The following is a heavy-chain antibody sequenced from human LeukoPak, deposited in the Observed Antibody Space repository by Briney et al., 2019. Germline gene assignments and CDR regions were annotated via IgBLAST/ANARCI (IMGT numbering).Heavy chain of an antibody. D-gene: IGHD3-10*01. CDR2: INPNSGGT. J-gene: IGHJ5*02. Sequence: GASVKVSCKASGYTFTGYYMHWVRQAPGQGLEWMGWINPNSGGTNYAQKLQGRVTMTTDTSTSTAYMELRSLRSDDTAVYYCARAWTGSGSPREYNWFDPWGQGTLVTVSS. CDR1: GYTFTGYY. CDR3: ARAWTGSGSPREYNWFDP. V-gene: IGHV1-2*02.